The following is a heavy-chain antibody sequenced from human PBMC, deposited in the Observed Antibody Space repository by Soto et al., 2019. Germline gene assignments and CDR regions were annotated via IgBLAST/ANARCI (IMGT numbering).Heavy chain of an antibody. V-gene: IGHV4-31*03. CDR1: GDSLNSGGHY. J-gene: IGHJ5*02. D-gene: IGHD6-13*01. CDR3: ARAGDSSSWAYNWFDP. CDR2: IYYTGTT. Sequence: QVQLQESGPGLMKPSQTLSLTCTVSGDSLNSGGHYWGWIRQHPGKGLEWIGSIYYTGTTYYNPSLKSRVTISVDTSKNQFSLRLSSVTAADTAVYYCARAGDSSSWAYNWFDPWGQGTPVTVSS.